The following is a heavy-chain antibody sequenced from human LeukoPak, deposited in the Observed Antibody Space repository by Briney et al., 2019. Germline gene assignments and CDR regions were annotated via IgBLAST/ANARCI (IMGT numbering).Heavy chain of an antibody. J-gene: IGHJ3*02. V-gene: IGHV3-49*04. CDR2: IRSKAYGGTT. Sequence: PGRSLRLSCTASGFTFGDYAMSWVRQAPGKGLEWVGFIRSKAYGGTTEYAASVKGRFTISRDDSKSIAYLQMNSLKTEDTAVYYCTRDLGYYYDGSGTSDAFDIWGQGTMFTVSS. D-gene: IGHD3-22*01. CDR3: TRDLGYYYDGSGTSDAFDI. CDR1: GFTFGDYA.